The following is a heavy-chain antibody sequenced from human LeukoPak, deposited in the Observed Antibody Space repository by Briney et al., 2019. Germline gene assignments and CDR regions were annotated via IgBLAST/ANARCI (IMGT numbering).Heavy chain of an antibody. CDR2: ISAYNGNT. CDR1: GYTFTSYG. D-gene: IGHD2-2*03. CDR3: ASGHCSSTSCYLYYYMDV. J-gene: IGHJ6*03. V-gene: IGHV1-18*01. Sequence: ASVKVSFKASGYTFTSYGISWVRQAPGQGLEWMGWISAYNGNTNYAQKLQGRVTMTTDTSTSTAYMDLRSLRSDDTAVYYWASGHCSSTSCYLYYYMDVWGKGTTVTVSS.